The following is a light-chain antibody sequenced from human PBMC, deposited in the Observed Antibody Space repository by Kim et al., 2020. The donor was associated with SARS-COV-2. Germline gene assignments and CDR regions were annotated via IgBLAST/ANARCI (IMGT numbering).Light chain of an antibody. V-gene: IGLV3-19*01. J-gene: IGLJ2*01. CDR1: SLRTYH. Sequence: ALRQTVRITCQGDSLRTYHASWYQQKPGQAPLLVIYAKTNLPSGIPDRFSGSSSGNTASLTITGTQAEDEADYYCNSRDSSGNHVLFGGGTQLTVL. CDR3: NSRDSSGNHVL. CDR2: AKT.